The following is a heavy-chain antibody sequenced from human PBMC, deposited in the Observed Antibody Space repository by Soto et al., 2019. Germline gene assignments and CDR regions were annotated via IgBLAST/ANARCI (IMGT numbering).Heavy chain of an antibody. J-gene: IGHJ3*02. CDR1: GGSVSSGSYY. V-gene: IGHV4-61*01. D-gene: IGHD1-26*01. CDR2: IYYSGST. CDR3: ARATRVGATIGAFDI. Sequence: SETLSLTCTVSGGSVSSGSYYWSWIRQPPGKGLEWIGYIYYSGSTNYNPSLKSRVTISVDTSKNQFSLKLSSVTAADTAVYYCARATRVGATIGAFDIWGQGTMVTVSS.